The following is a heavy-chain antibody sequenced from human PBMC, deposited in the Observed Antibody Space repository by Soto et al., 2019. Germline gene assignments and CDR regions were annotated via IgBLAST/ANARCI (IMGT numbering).Heavy chain of an antibody. Sequence: PSETLSLTCTVSGGSIKTYYWGWIRQPPGKGLEWLAYAHSSGSTNYNPSLKSRIIISLDTSKNQVFLKLTSVTAAETAVYFCERKDTSNQFDNCGHGNLVTVSA. CDR1: GGSIKTYY. V-gene: IGHV4-4*08. J-gene: IGHJ4*01. CDR3: ERKDTSNQFDN. CDR2: AHSSGST. D-gene: IGHD2-2*01.